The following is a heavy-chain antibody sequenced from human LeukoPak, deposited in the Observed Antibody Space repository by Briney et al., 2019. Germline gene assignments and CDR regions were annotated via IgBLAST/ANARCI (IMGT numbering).Heavy chain of an antibody. CDR3: VKRGYCSSTSCYFFYGMDV. CDR2: ISYDGSNK. J-gene: IGHJ6*02. D-gene: IGHD2-2*01. V-gene: IGHV3-30*03. Sequence: GRSLRLSCAASGFTFSSYGMHWVRQAPGKGLEWVAVISYDGSNKYYADSVKGRFTISRDNSKNTLYLQMNSLRAEDTAVYYYVKRGYCSSTSCYFFYGMDVWGQGTTVTVSS. CDR1: GFTFSSYG.